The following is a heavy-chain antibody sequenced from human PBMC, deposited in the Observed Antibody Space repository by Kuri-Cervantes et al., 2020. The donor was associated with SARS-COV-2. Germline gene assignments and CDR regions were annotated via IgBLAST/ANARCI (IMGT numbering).Heavy chain of an antibody. CDR1: GGSFSGYY. V-gene: IGHV4-34*01. CDR2: INHSGST. J-gene: IGHJ5*02. Sequence: SCAVYGGSFSGYYWSWIRQPPGKGLEWIGEINHSGSTNYNPSLKSRVTISVDTSKNQFSLKLSSVTAADTAVYYCARGGDYSNWFDPWGQGTLVTVSS. D-gene: IGHD4-11*01. CDR3: ARGGDYSNWFDP.